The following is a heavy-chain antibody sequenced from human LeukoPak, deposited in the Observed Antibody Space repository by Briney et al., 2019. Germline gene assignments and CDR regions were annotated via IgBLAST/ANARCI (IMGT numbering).Heavy chain of an antibody. CDR1: GFTFRIYD. CDR2: ISSSGSTR. CDR3: ARVAWRAFDI. J-gene: IGHJ3*02. Sequence: GRSLRLSCAASGFTFRIYDMNWVRQAPGKGLEWVSYISSSGSTRSYADSVQGRFTISRDNAKNSLSLQMNSLRAEDTAVYYCARVAWRAFDIWGQGTMVTVSS. D-gene: IGHD5-12*01. V-gene: IGHV3-48*03.